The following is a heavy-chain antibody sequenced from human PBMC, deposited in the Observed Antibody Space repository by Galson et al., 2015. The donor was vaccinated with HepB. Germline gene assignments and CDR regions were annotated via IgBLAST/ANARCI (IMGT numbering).Heavy chain of an antibody. CDR3: ARGDYDILTGYYVASFDV. D-gene: IGHD3-9*01. Sequence: SVKVSCKASGYTFTSYAIHWVRQAPGQRLEWMGWINAGNGNTKYSQKFQGRVTFSRDTSASTAYMELSSLRPEDTAIYYCARGDYDILTGYYVASFDVWGQGTMVTVSS. CDR1: GYTFTSYA. J-gene: IGHJ3*01. CDR2: INAGNGNT. V-gene: IGHV1-3*01.